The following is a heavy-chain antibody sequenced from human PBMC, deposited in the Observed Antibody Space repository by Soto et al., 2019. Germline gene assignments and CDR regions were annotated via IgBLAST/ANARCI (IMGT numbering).Heavy chain of an antibody. V-gene: IGHV3-30*18. Sequence: ESGGGVVQPGRSLRLSCAASGFTFSSYGMHWVRQAPGKGLEWVAVISYDGSNKYYADSVKGRFTISRDNSKNTLYLQMNSLRAEDTAVYYCAKDVVGATLLDYWGQGTLVTVSS. CDR1: GFTFSSYG. CDR3: AKDVVGATLLDY. J-gene: IGHJ4*02. CDR2: ISYDGSNK. D-gene: IGHD1-26*01.